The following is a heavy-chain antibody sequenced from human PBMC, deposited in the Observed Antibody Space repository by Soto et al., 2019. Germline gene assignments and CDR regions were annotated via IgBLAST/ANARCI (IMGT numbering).Heavy chain of an antibody. J-gene: IGHJ4*02. Sequence: DVQLLESGGGLVQPGGSLRLSCAASGFSFSSYAMNWVRQAPGKGLEWVSAISGSGNNTFYADSVKGRFTISRDNSKNTLYRQMNNLRADDTAIFYGAKDSRFSESWYRGFDYWGQGTLVTVSS. CDR2: ISGSGNNT. CDR3: AKDSRFSESWYRGFDY. D-gene: IGHD6-13*01. CDR1: GFSFSSYA. V-gene: IGHV3-23*01.